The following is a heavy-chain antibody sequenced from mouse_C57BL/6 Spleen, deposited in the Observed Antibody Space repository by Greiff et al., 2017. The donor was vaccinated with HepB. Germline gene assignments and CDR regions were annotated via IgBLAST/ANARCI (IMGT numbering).Heavy chain of an antibody. D-gene: IGHD1-1*01. CDR3: ARDYYGSIAWFAY. CDR1: GYTFTSYW. J-gene: IGHJ3*01. Sequence: QVHVKQPGAELVKPGASVKMSCKASGYTFTSYWITWVKQRPGQGLEWIGDIYPGSGSTNYNEKFKSKATLTVDTSSSTAYMQLSSLTSEDSAVYYCARDYYGSIAWFAYWGQGTLVTVSA. CDR2: IYPGSGST. V-gene: IGHV1-55*01.